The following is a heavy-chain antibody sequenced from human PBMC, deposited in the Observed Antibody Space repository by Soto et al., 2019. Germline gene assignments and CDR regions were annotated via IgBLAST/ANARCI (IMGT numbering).Heavy chain of an antibody. V-gene: IGHV5-51*01. CDR2: IYPGDSDT. D-gene: IGHD3-3*01. Sequence: PGESLKISCKGSGYSFTSYWIGWVRQMPGKGLEWMGIIYPGDSDTRYSPSFQGQVTISADKSISTAYLQWSSLKASDTAMYYCARHKSSITIFGVVTKHYYYYGMDVWGQGTTVTVSS. CDR1: GYSFTSYW. CDR3: ARHKSSITIFGVVTKHYYYYGMDV. J-gene: IGHJ6*02.